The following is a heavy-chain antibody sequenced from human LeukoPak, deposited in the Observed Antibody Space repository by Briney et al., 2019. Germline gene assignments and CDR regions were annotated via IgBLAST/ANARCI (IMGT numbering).Heavy chain of an antibody. CDR2: INHSGST. CDR3: AGPGAGDLDY. D-gene: IGHD3-10*01. V-gene: IGHV4-34*01. Sequence: SETLSLTCAVYGGPFGVYYWSWVRQPPGKGLEWIGEINHSGSTNYNPSLKSRVTISVDTSKNHFSLKLTSVTAADTAVYYCAGPGAGDLDYWGQGILVTVSS. J-gene: IGHJ4*02. CDR1: GGPFGVYY.